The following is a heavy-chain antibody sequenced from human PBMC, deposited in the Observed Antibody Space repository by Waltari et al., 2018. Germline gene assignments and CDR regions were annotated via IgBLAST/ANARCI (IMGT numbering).Heavy chain of an antibody. V-gene: IGHV1-24*01. CDR3: RLLGRDIVLARATPSAYSDLDV. Sequence: QVQVVQSGAEAVKPGAAVKVSCKVSEYTLGGFSIHWVRQPRGKGLEWIGRVERGGGQNTCATKFVGRLTMTDDTSRGTACMELSSLGSGDADVYYWRLLGRDIVLARATPSAYSDLDVWGRGTSVTVSS. J-gene: IGHJ6*03. CDR2: VERGGGQN. CDR1: EYTLGGFS. D-gene: IGHD2-15*01.